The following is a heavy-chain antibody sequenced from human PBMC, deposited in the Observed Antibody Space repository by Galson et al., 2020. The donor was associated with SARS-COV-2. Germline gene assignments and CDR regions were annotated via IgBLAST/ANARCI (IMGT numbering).Heavy chain of an antibody. CDR2: IWYDGSNK. D-gene: IGHD1-26*01. CDR3: ARDGQVGATYPLDY. V-gene: IGHV3-33*01. CDR1: GFTFSSYG. Sequence: GGSLRLSCAASGFTFSSYGMHWVRQAPGKGLEWVAVIWYDGSNKYYANSVKGRFTISRDNSKNTLYLQMNSLRAEDTAVYYCARDGQVGATYPLDYWGQGTLVTVSS. J-gene: IGHJ4*02.